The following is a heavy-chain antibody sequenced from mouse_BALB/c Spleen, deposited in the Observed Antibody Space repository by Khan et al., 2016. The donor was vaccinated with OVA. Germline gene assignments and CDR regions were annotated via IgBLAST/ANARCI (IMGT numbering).Heavy chain of an antibody. Sequence: EVQLQESGPELVRPGASVKISCKASGYSFTGYFMNWVMQSPGKSLEWIGRINPHIGETFYNQRFKDKATLTVDESSSTANMELRSLASEDSAVYYCARIYRSDFDYWGQGTTLTVSS. D-gene: IGHD1-1*01. CDR3: ARIYRSDFDY. CDR1: GYSFTGYF. CDR2: INPHIGET. J-gene: IGHJ2*01. V-gene: IGHV1-20*02.